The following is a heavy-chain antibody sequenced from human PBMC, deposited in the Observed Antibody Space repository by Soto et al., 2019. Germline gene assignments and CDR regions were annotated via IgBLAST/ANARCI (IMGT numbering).Heavy chain of an antibody. CDR2: IRPDGSEA. J-gene: IGHJ1*01. D-gene: IGHD7-27*01. CDR1: GFTFSTYW. V-gene: IGHV3-7*04. Sequence: EVQLVESGGALVQPGGYLRLSCAASGFTFSTYWMTWVRQVPGKGLEWVAHIRPDGSEAGYVDSVKARFTISRDNGKNSLHLHMSSLRVDDTAVYYCAREGWGSLRYHWGLGTLVTVSS. CDR3: AREGWGSLRYH.